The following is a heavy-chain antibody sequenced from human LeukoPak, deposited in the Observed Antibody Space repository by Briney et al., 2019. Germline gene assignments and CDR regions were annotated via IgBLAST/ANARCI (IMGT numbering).Heavy chain of an antibody. V-gene: IGHV3-30*03. D-gene: IGHD3-22*01. J-gene: IGHJ4*02. CDR1: GFTFSNYG. Sequence: TGGSLRLSCAASGFTFSNYGMHWVRQAPGKGLEWVAVIANDGRDKHNADSVKGRFTISRDNSKNTLYLQMNSLRAEDTAVYYCARERDYYDSSGYLDYWGQGTLVTVSS. CDR2: IANDGRDK. CDR3: ARERDYYDSSGYLDY.